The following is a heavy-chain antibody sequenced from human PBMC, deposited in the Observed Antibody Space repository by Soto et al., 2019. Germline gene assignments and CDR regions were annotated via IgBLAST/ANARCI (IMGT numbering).Heavy chain of an antibody. CDR3: ARTMYYDFWSGSSSRMDV. CDR2: IYPGDSDT. D-gene: IGHD3-3*01. Sequence: GESLKISCKGSGYSFTSYWIGWVRQMPGKGLEWMGIIYPGDSDTRYSPSFQGQVTISADKSISTAYLQWSSLKASDTAMYYCARTMYYDFWSGSSSRMDVWGQGTTVTVSS. J-gene: IGHJ6*02. V-gene: IGHV5-51*01. CDR1: GYSFTSYW.